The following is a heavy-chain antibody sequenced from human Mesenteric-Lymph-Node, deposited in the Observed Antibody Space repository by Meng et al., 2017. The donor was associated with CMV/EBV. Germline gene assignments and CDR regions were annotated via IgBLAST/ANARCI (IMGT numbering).Heavy chain of an antibody. D-gene: IGHD2-2*01. V-gene: IGHV3-66*03. CDR1: GFTVSSNY. Sequence: GGSLRLSCAASGFTVSSNYMSWVRQAPGKGLEWVSIIYSNGGTYYADSVRGRFTISRDNSKNALFLQMDSLRAEDTAVYYCAKDLALKTEYCGSITCPNYYYYGMDVWGQGTTVTVSS. CDR2: IYSNGGT. CDR3: AKDLALKTEYCGSITCPNYYYYGMDV. J-gene: IGHJ6*02.